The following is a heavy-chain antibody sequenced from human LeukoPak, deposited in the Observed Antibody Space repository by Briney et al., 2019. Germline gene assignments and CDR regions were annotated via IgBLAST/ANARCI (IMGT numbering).Heavy chain of an antibody. Sequence: SVKVSCKASGGTFSSYAISWVRQAPGQGLEWMGGIIPIFGTANYAQKFQGRVTITADESTSTAYMELSSLRSDDTAVYYCARDMCPFDPWGQGTLVTVSS. V-gene: IGHV1-69*13. D-gene: IGHD3-10*02. CDR1: GGTFSSYA. CDR2: IIPIFGTA. CDR3: ARDMCPFDP. J-gene: IGHJ5*02.